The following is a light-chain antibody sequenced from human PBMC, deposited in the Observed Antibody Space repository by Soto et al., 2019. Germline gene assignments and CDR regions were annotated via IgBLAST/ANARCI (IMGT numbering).Light chain of an antibody. Sequence: VIWMTQSPSLLSASTGDRVTITCRTSQDVSSYLAWYQQKPGKAPELLIYAASTLQSGVPSRFTGSGSGTDFTLTISSLQSEDFATYYCQQYYRFPFTFGQGTKLEIK. CDR2: AAS. V-gene: IGKV1D-8*01. CDR3: QQYYRFPFT. CDR1: QDVSSY. J-gene: IGKJ2*01.